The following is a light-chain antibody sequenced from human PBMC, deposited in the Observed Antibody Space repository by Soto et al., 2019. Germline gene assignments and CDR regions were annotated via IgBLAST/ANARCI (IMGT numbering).Light chain of an antibody. Sequence: QSALTQPASVSGSPGQSITISCTGSSSDVEPYNLVSWYQHHPGKAPKLMISEVVKRPSGVSNRFSGSKSGNTASLTISGLQAEDEADYYCCSYAGSSMFVFGGRTKLTVL. J-gene: IGLJ2*01. CDR3: CSYAGSSMFV. CDR1: SSDVEPYNL. CDR2: EVV. V-gene: IGLV2-23*02.